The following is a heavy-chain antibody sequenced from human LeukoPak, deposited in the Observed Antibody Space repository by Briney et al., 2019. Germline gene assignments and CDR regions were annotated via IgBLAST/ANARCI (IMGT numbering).Heavy chain of an antibody. D-gene: IGHD5-18*01. J-gene: IGHJ6*03. Sequence: GGSLRLSCAASGFTFDDYGMSWVRQAPGKGLEWVSGINWNGGSTAYAVSVMGRFTISRDNAKNSLYLQMTSLRAEDTALYYCARVTPMVNPQHNRNYYYMDVWGKGTTVTVSS. CDR2: INWNGGST. CDR3: ARVTPMVNPQHNRNYYYMDV. CDR1: GFTFDDYG. V-gene: IGHV3-20*04.